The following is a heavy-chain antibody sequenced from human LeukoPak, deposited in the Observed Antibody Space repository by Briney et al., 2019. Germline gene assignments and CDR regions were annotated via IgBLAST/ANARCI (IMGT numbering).Heavy chain of an antibody. CDR3: ARVFGDFWSGYLHFDY. V-gene: IGHV3-7*01. D-gene: IGHD3-3*01. J-gene: IGHJ4*02. CDR2: IKQDGSEK. CDR1: GFTFSSYW. Sequence: GGSLRLSCAASGFTFSSYWMSWVRQAPGKGLEWVANIKQDGSEKYYVDPVKGRFTISRDNAKNSLYLQMNSLRAEDTAVYYCARVFGDFWSGYLHFDYWGQGTLVTVSS.